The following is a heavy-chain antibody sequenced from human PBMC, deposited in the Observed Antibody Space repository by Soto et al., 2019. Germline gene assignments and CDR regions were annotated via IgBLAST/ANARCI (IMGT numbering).Heavy chain of an antibody. CDR2: MHPNSGNT. J-gene: IGHJ4*02. V-gene: IGHV1-8*01. D-gene: IGHD3-22*01. Sequence: QVQLVQSGAEVKKPGASVKVSCKASGYTFTSYDVNWVRQATGQGLEWMGWMHPNSGNTGYEQKFQGRVTMTRTTSLNRAYMELSGLRSEDTAVSYCAGKLTMIVDNWGQGTQVAVSS. CDR1: GYTFTSYD. CDR3: AGKLTMIVDN.